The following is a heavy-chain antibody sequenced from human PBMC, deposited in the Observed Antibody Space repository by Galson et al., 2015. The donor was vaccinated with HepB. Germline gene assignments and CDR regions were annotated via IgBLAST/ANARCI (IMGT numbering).Heavy chain of an antibody. CDR1: GFTFSSYA. V-gene: IGHV3-23*01. J-gene: IGHJ4*02. CDR2: ISGSGGST. Sequence: SLRLSCAASGFTFSSYAMSWVRQAPGKGLEWVSAISGSGGSTYYADSVKGRFTISRDNSKNTLYLQMNSLRAEDTAVYYCAKVWGIWFGELLSLFDYWGQGTLVTVSS. CDR3: AKVWGIWFGELLSLFDY. D-gene: IGHD3-10*01.